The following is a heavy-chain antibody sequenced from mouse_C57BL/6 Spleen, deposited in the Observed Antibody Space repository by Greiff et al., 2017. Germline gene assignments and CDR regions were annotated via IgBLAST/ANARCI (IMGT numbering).Heavy chain of an antibody. CDR3: ASYYGSSSWFAY. CDR2: IYPGDGDT. D-gene: IGHD1-1*01. J-gene: IGHJ3*01. CDR1: GYAFSSYW. Sequence: QVQLQQSGAELVKPGASVKISCKASGYAFSSYWMNWVKQRPGTGLEWIGQIYPGDGDTNYNGKFKGKATLTADKTSITAYMQLSSLTSEDSAVYFCASYYGSSSWFAYWGQGTLVTVSA. V-gene: IGHV1-80*01.